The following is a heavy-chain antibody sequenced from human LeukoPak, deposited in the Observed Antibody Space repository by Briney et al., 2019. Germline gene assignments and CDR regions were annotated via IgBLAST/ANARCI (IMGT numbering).Heavy chain of an antibody. J-gene: IGHJ6*02. CDR3: ARGITIFGVVITADYGMGV. Sequence: PSETLSLTCAVYGGSFSGYYWSWIRQPPGKGLEWIGEINHSGSTNYNPSLKSRVTISVDTSKNQFSLKLSSVTAADTAVYYCARGITIFGVVITADYGMGVWGQGTTVTVSS. CDR2: INHSGST. V-gene: IGHV4-34*01. D-gene: IGHD3-3*01. CDR1: GGSFSGYY.